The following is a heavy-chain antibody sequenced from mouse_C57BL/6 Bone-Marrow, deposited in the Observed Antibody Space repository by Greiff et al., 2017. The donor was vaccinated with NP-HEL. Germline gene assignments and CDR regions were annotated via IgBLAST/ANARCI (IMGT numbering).Heavy chain of an antibody. Sequence: EVKLVESGGGLVQSGRSLRLSCATSGFTFSDFYMEWVRQAPGKGLEWIAASRNKANDYTTEYSASVKGRFIVSRDTSQSILYLQMNALRAEDTAIYYCARDAVDWYFDVWGTGTTVTVSS. CDR3: ARDAVDWYFDV. J-gene: IGHJ1*03. CDR2: SRNKANDYTT. V-gene: IGHV7-1*01. CDR1: GFTFSDFY.